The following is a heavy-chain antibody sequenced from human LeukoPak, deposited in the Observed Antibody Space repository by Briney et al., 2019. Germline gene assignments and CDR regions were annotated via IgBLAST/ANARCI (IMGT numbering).Heavy chain of an antibody. CDR1: GGSFSGYY. CDR3: ARHVRKGGIAVAGTPGWFDP. V-gene: IGHV4-34*01. CDR2: INHSGST. J-gene: IGHJ5*02. D-gene: IGHD6-19*01. Sequence: PSETLSLTCAVYGGSFSGYYWSWIRQPPGRGLEWIGEINHSGSTNYNPSLKSRVTISVDTSKNQFSLKLSSVTAADTAVCYCARHVRKGGIAVAGTPGWFDPWGQGTLVAVSS.